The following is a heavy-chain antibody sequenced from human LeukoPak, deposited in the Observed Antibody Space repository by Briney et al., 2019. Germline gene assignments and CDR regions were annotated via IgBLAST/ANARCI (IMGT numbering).Heavy chain of an antibody. Sequence: QPGGSLRLSCAASGFTFSSYGMHWVRQAPGKGLEWVAVISYDGSNKYYADSVKGRFTISRDNSKNTLYLQMNSLRAEDTAVYYCAKGRLTGDFDYWGQGTLVTVSS. D-gene: IGHD1-14*01. CDR2: ISYDGSNK. J-gene: IGHJ4*02. CDR1: GFTFSSYG. V-gene: IGHV3-30*18. CDR3: AKGRLTGDFDY.